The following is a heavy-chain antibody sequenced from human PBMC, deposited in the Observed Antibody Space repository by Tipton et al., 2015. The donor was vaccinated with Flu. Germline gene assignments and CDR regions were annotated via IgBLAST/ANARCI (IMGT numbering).Heavy chain of an antibody. D-gene: IGHD3-16*01. CDR3: ARAGTTWGRMDV. J-gene: IGHJ6*02. V-gene: IGHV4-59*01. CDR2: IYYSGST. CDR1: GGPISTYY. Sequence: TLSLTCTVSGGPISTYYWSWNRQPPGKGLEWIGYIYYSGSTNYNPSLKSRVTISVDTSKNQFSLKLSSVTAADTAVYYCARAGTTWGRMDVWGQGTTVTVSS.